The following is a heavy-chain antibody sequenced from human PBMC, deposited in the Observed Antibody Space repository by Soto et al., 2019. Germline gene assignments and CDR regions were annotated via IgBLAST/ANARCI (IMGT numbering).Heavy chain of an antibody. Sequence: QVQLVQSGAEVKKPGSSVKVSCKASGGTFSSYAISWVRQAPGQGLEWMGGIIPIFGTANYAQKFQGRVTITANESTNTAYMELSSLRSEDTAVYYCARVRGIAVAEYYFDYWGQGTLVTVSS. J-gene: IGHJ4*02. D-gene: IGHD6-19*01. CDR3: ARVRGIAVAEYYFDY. V-gene: IGHV1-69*01. CDR1: GGTFSSYA. CDR2: IIPIFGTA.